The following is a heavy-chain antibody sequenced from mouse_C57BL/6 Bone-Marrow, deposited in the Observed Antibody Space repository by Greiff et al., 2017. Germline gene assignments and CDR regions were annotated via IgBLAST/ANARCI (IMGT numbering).Heavy chain of an antibody. Sequence: EVQVVDSGGGLVQSGRSLRLSCATSGFTFSDFYMEWVRQAPGKGLEWIAASRNKANDYTTEYSASVKGRFIVSRDTSQSILYLQMNALRAEDTAIYYCARDAWGYFDYWGQGTTLTVSS. CDR2: SRNKANDYTT. J-gene: IGHJ2*01. CDR3: ARDAWGYFDY. V-gene: IGHV7-1*01. CDR1: GFTFSDFY.